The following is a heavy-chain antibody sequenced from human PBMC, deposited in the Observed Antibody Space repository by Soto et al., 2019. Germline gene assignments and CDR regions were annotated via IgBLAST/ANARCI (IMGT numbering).Heavy chain of an antibody. V-gene: IGHV1-18*01. J-gene: IGHJ2*01. CDR1: GYTFTSYG. Sequence: QVQLVQSGDEVKKPGASVKVSCKASGYTFTSYGISWVRQAPGQGLEWMGWISTYNGDTKYAQNLQGRVTMTTDTSTSTAYMELRSLRSDDTAVYYCARDAIEMVNWYFDLWRRGTLVTVSS. D-gene: IGHD2-21*01. CDR2: ISTYNGDT. CDR3: ARDAIEMVNWYFDL.